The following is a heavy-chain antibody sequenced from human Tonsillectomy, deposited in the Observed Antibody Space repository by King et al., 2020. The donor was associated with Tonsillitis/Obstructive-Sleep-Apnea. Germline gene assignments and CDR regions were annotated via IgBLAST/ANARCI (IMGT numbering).Heavy chain of an antibody. J-gene: IGHJ6*03. CDR1: GFTVSSNY. CDR3: ARDQDYGSGSYFHYYYYMDV. V-gene: IGHV3-53*01. Sequence: VQLVEAGVGLIQPGGFLRLSFAATGFTVSSNYMSLVRQVPWKWLEVVSVIFCVGITYYADAVRGRFTISRDNSRNTLDLQMNSLRAEDTAVYYCARDQDYGSGSYFHYYYYMDVWGKGTTVTVSS. CDR2: IFCVGIT. D-gene: IGHD3-10*01.